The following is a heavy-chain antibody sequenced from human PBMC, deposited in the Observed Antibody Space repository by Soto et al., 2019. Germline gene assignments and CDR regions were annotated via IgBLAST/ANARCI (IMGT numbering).Heavy chain of an antibody. CDR2: IYYSGST. D-gene: IGHD2-2*01. CDR3: ARTGIVVVPATFDY. Sequence: PSETLSLTCTVSGGSVSSGSYYWSWIRQPPGKGLEWIGYIYYSGSTNYNPSLKSRVTISVDTSKNQFSLKLSSVTAADTAVYYCARTGIVVVPATFDYWGQGTLVTVSS. V-gene: IGHV4-61*01. CDR1: GGSVSSGSYY. J-gene: IGHJ4*02.